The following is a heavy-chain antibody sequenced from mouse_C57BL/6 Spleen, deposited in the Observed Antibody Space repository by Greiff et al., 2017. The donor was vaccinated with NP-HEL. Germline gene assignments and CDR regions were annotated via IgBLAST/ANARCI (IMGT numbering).Heavy chain of an antibody. V-gene: IGHV1-81*01. D-gene: IGHD1-1*01. CDR3: ASYYGSSPWYFDV. Sequence: QVQLQQSGAELARPGASVKLSCKASGYTFTSYGISWVKQRTGQGLEWIGEIYPRSGNTYYNEKFKGKATLTADKSSSTAYMELRSLTSEDSAVYFCASYYGSSPWYFDVWGTGTTVTVSS. CDR1: GYTFTSYG. J-gene: IGHJ1*03. CDR2: IYPRSGNT.